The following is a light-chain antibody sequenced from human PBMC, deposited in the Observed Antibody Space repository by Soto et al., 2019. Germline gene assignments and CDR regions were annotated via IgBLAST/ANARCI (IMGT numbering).Light chain of an antibody. CDR1: SSNIGAGYD. V-gene: IGLV1-40*01. Sequence: QSVLTQPPSVSGAPGQRVTIACTGSSSNIGAGYDVHWYQQLPGTAPKLLIYANTNRPSGVPDRFSGAKSGTSASLAIPGLRAEDEADYYCQSHDSSLSGYVFGTGTKVTVL. J-gene: IGLJ1*01. CDR3: QSHDSSLSGYV. CDR2: ANT.